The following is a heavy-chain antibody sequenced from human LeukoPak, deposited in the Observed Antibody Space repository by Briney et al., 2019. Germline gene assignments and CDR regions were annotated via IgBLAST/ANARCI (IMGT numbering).Heavy chain of an antibody. CDR1: GGSISSSSYY. CDR3: ARDTAANAIDY. Sequence: SETLSLTCTVSGGSISSSSYYWGWIRQPPGKGLEWIGSIYYSGSTYYNPSLKSRVTISVDTSKNQFSLKLSSVTAADTAVYYCARDTAANAIDYWGQGTLVTVSS. J-gene: IGHJ4*02. CDR2: IYYSGST. V-gene: IGHV4-39*07. D-gene: IGHD6-13*01.